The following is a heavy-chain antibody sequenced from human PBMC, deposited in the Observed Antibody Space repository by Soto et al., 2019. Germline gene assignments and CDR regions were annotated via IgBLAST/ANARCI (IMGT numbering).Heavy chain of an antibody. V-gene: IGHV4-34*01. J-gene: IGHJ6*03. CDR1: GGSFSGYY. CDR3: ARLGYCSGGSCYSTINDYYYYMDV. D-gene: IGHD2-15*01. CDR2: INHSGST. Sequence: SETLSLTCAVYGGSFSGYYWSWIRQPPGKGLEWIGEINHSGSTNYNPSLKSRVTISVDTSKNQFSLKLSSVTAADTAVYYCARLGYCSGGSCYSTINDYYYYMDVWGKGTTVSVSS.